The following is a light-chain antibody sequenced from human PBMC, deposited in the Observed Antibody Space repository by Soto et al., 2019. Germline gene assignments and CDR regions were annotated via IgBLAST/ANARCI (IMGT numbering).Light chain of an antibody. CDR2: EVT. Sequence: SALTQPASVSGSPGQSITISCTGTNSDVGGYDYVSWYQQHPDKAPKFMIYEVTNRPSGVSHRFSGSKSGNTASLTISGLQAEDEADYYCSSYTTTNTYVFGTGTKV. V-gene: IGLV2-14*01. CDR3: SSYTTTNTYV. J-gene: IGLJ1*01. CDR1: NSDVGGYDY.